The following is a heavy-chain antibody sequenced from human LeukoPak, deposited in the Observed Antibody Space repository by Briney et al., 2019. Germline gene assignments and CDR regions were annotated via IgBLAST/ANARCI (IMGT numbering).Heavy chain of an antibody. CDR2: IWYDASNK. J-gene: IGHJ4*02. CDR3: ARNSRKCGSNSEYLDY. V-gene: IGHV3-33*01. D-gene: IGHD4-23*01. Sequence: PGRSLRLSCAASGFTFSSHGMNWVRQAPGKGLEWVAVIWYDASNKYYADSVKGRFTVSRDNSKDTLYLQMNSLRAEDTAMYYCARNSRKCGSNSEYLDYWGQGTVVIVSS. CDR1: GFTFSSHG.